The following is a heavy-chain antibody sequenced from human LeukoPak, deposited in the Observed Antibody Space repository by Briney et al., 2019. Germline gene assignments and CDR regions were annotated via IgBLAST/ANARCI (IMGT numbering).Heavy chain of an antibody. D-gene: IGHD3-10*01. CDR1: GGTFSSYA. CDR2: IIPIFGTA. CDR3: ASRYGSGSYYNYYYYYYMGV. J-gene: IGHJ6*03. V-gene: IGHV1-69*05. Sequence: ASVKVSCKASGGTFSSYAISWVRQTPGQGLEWMGGIIPIFGTANYAQKFQGRVTITTDESTSTAYMELSSLRSEDTAVYYCASRYGSGSYYNYYYYYYMGVWGKGTTVTVSS.